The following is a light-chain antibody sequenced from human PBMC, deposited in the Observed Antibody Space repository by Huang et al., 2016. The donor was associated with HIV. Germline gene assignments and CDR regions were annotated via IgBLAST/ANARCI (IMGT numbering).Light chain of an antibody. CDR3: QQSYSTPPENS. CDR2: AAS. V-gene: IGKV1-39*01. J-gene: IGKJ2*01. CDR1: QSISSD. Sequence: DIQMTQSPSSLSASVGDRVTITCRASQSISSDLNWYQQKPRKAPKRLIYAASNLQSGVPSRFSGSGSGTDFTLTISSLQPEDFATYYCQQSYSTPPENSFGQGTKLDIK.